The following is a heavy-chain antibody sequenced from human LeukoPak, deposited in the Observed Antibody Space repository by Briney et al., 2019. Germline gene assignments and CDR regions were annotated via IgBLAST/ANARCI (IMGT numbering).Heavy chain of an antibody. Sequence: GGSLRLSCAASGFTFSNAWMSWVRQAPGKGLEWVGRIKSETDGGTTDYAAPVKGRFTISRDDSKHTLYLAMNSLKTEDTAVYYCNTDEDFWSPGDYYMHVWGEGTTVTVSS. J-gene: IGHJ6*03. D-gene: IGHD3-3*01. V-gene: IGHV3-15*01. CDR2: IKSETDGGTT. CDR3: NTDEDFWSPGDYYMHV. CDR1: GFTFSNAW.